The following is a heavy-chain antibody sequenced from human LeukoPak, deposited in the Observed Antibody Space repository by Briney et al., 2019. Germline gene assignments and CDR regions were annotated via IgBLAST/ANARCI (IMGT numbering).Heavy chain of an antibody. CDR2: IYYSGST. V-gene: IGHV4-39*01. Sequence: SETLSLTCTVSGGSISSSSYYWGWIRQPPGKGLEWIGSIYYSGSTYYNPSLKSRVTISVDTSKNQFSLKLSSVTAADTAVYYCARQPIEYSSSSNFDYWGQGTLVTVSS. J-gene: IGHJ4*02. D-gene: IGHD6-6*01. CDR3: ARQPIEYSSSSNFDY. CDR1: GGSISSSSYY.